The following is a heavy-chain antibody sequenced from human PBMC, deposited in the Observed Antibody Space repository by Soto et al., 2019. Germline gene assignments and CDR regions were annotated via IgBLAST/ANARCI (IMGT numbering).Heavy chain of an antibody. CDR2: IRSKAYGGTT. J-gene: IGHJ6*03. V-gene: IGHV3-49*03. CDR3: SKPDCTNGVCYMDYYYMDV. D-gene: IGHD2-8*01. CDR1: GFTFGDYA. Sequence: EVQLVESGGDLVQPGRSLRLSCTASGFTFGDYAMSWFRQAPGKGLEWVGFIRSKAYGGTTEYAASVKGRFTISRDDSKSIAYLQMNSLKTEDTAVYYCSKPDCTNGVCYMDYYYMDVWGKGTTVTVSS.